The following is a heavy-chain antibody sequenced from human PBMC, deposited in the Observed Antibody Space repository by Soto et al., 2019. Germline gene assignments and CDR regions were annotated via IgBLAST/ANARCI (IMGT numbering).Heavy chain of an antibody. CDR1: GGSITSHHYY. D-gene: IGHD2-2*01. CDR3: GSGPSTTWIDN. CDR2: IYSGGNT. J-gene: IGHJ4*02. Sequence: SETLSLTCTVSGGSITSHHYYWGWIRQPPGKGLEWIGSIYSGGNTYYNPSLRSRLTIFVDTAKNLISLKLRSVTAADSAIYYCGSGPSTTWIDNWGLGTQVTVSS. V-gene: IGHV4-39*01.